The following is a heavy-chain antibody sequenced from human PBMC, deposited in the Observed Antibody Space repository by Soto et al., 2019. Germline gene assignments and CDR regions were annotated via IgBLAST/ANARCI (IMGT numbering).Heavy chain of an antibody. V-gene: IGHV3-33*01. D-gene: IGHD2-15*01. CDR1: GFTFSSYG. CDR3: ARDFALPVRGYCSGGSCYPTKMVYYGMDV. J-gene: IGHJ6*02. Sequence: PGGSLRLSCAASGFTFSSYGMHWVRQAPGKGLEWVAVIWYDGSNKYYADSVKGRFTISRDNSKNTLYLQMNSLRAEDTAVYYCARDFALPVRGYCSGGSCYPTKMVYYGMDVWGQGTTVTVSS. CDR2: IWYDGSNK.